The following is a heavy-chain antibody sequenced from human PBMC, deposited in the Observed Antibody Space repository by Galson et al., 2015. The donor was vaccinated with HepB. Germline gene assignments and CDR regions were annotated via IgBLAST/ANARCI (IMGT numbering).Heavy chain of an antibody. D-gene: IGHD3-22*01. Sequence: SLRLSCAASGFSFSNFAMSWVRQAPGKGLEWVSAISGGATYYADSVKGRFTISRDNSKNTLFLQMSSLRADDTAVYFCRGGFSSGGFFDYWGQGTLVTVSS. J-gene: IGHJ4*02. V-gene: IGHV3-23*01. CDR3: RGGFSSGGFFDY. CDR2: ISGGAT. CDR1: GFSFSNFA.